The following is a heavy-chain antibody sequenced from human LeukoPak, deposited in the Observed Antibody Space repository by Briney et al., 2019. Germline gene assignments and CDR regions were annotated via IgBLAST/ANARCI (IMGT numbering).Heavy chain of an antibody. CDR2: IYSDGST. CDR1: GFTFSRYG. Sequence: PGGSLRLSCAASGFTFSRYGMHWVRQAPGKGLEWVSFIYSDGSTYYADSVQGRFTLSRDNSKNTLYLQMNSLRAEDTAVYYCARAPGFIDYWGQGTLVTVSS. J-gene: IGHJ4*02. CDR3: ARAPGFIDY. V-gene: IGHV3-66*01. D-gene: IGHD1-14*01.